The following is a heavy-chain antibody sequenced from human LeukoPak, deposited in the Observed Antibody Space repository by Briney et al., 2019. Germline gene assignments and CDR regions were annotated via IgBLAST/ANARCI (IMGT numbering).Heavy chain of an antibody. Sequence: GGSLRLSCAASGFTFSSYGMHWVRQAPGKGLEWVALIWYDGSNKYSADSVKGRFTISRDNSKNTLYLQMNSLRAEDTAVYYCARGPGYSSSWYPEYFQHWGQGTLVTVSS. V-gene: IGHV3-30*02. CDR2: IWYDGSNK. CDR3: ARGPGYSSSWYPEYFQH. J-gene: IGHJ1*01. D-gene: IGHD6-13*01. CDR1: GFTFSSYG.